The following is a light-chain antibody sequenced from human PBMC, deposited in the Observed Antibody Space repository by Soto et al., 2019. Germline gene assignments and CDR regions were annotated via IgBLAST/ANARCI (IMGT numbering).Light chain of an antibody. J-gene: IGLJ1*01. CDR3: SSFTSNRIYV. Sequence: QSVRTQPTSVSGSPGQSITISCTGNHNDIGTYDYVSWYQQHPGRAPRLLIHGVTTRPSGISGRFSASKSGLTASLTISGLQPEEEADYYCSSFTSNRIYVFGPGTKVTV. V-gene: IGLV2-14*03. CDR1: HNDIGTYDY. CDR2: GVT.